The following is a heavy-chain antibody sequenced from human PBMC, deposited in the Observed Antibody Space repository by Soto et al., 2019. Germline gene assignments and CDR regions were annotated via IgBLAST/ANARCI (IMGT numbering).Heavy chain of an antibody. V-gene: IGHV4-34*01. D-gene: IGHD6-6*01. CDR2: INHSGST. Sequence: SETLSLTCAVYGGSFSDFYWSWIRQPPGKGLEWIGEINHSGSTNYNPSLKSRVTISVDTSKNQFSLKLSSVTAADTAVYYCARMSIAARFYYYYGMDVWGQGTTVTVSS. J-gene: IGHJ6*02. CDR3: ARMSIAARFYYYYGMDV. CDR1: GGSFSDFY.